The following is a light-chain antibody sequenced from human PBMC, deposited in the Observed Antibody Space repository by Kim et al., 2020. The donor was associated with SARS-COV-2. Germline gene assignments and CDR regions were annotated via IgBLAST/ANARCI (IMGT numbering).Light chain of an antibody. Sequence: GQQVTLSCSGSNSNIDKNYVSGYQQLPGTAPKLLIYDNDKRHSGIPDRFSGSKSGTSATLDITGLQTGDEADYYCATWDNSLNGLVFGGGTQLTVL. CDR1: NSNIDKNY. J-gene: IGLJ2*01. CDR3: ATWDNSLNGLV. CDR2: DND. V-gene: IGLV1-51*01.